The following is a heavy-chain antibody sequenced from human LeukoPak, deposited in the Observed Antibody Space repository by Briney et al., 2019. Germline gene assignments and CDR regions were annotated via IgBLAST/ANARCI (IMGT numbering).Heavy chain of an antibody. D-gene: IGHD6-13*01. Sequence: SVKVSCKASGGTFSSYAISWVRQAPGQGLEWMGGIIPIFGTANYAQKFQGRVTITADESTSTAYMELRSLRSDDTAVYYCAREAAAGTWWFDPWGQGTLVTVSS. CDR2: IIPIFGTA. CDR1: GGTFSSYA. CDR3: AREAAAGTWWFDP. J-gene: IGHJ5*02. V-gene: IGHV1-69*13.